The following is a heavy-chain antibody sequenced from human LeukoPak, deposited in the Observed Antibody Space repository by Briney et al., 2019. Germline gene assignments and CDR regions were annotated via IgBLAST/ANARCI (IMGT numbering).Heavy chain of an antibody. CDR1: GFTVSSNY. D-gene: IGHD3-16*01. J-gene: IGHJ4*02. V-gene: IGHV3-23*01. CDR3: ANFRGGF. Sequence: KTGGSLRLSCAASGFTVSSNYMSWVRQAPGRGLEWVSSINGRGGNTYYADSVKGRFTISRDNSKNTLFLQMNSLRAEDTAVYYCANFRGGFWGQGALVTVSS. CDR2: INGRGGNT.